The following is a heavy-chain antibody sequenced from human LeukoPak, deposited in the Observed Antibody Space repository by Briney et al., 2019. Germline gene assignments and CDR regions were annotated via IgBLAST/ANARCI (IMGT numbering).Heavy chain of an antibody. CDR1: AGSISSYS. V-gene: IGHV4-59*01. CDR2: IYYSGST. J-gene: IGHJ4*02. Sequence: SETLSLTCTVSAGSISSYSWSWIRQPPGKGLEWIGYIYYSGSTNYNPSLKSRVTISVDTSKNQFSLKLSSVTAADTAVYYCARGGSSSLLDYWGQGTLVTVSS. D-gene: IGHD6-6*01. CDR3: ARGGSSSLLDY.